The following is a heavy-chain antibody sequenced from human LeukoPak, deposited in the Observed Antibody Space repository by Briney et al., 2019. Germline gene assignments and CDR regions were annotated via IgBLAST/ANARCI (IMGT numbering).Heavy chain of an antibody. J-gene: IGHJ4*02. CDR2: ITNTPGSYTT. D-gene: IGHD5-18*01. CDR3: ARDSYTAFDS. Sequence: GGSLRLSCVVSGISLSNYAMTWVRQAPGKGLEWVARITNTPGSYTTGYAASVKGRFTISRDDSKNSLYLQMNSLKAEDTAMYYCARDSYTAFDSWGQGTLVTVSS. V-gene: IGHV3-72*01. CDR1: GISLSNYA.